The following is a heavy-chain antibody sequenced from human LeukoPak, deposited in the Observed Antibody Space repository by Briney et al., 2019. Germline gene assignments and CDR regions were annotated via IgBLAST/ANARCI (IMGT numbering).Heavy chain of an antibody. D-gene: IGHD2-8*02. V-gene: IGHV3-48*02. CDR1: GFTFSTSG. CDR3: ASDAIWS. CDR2: ISSGSSTI. Sequence: PGGSLRLSGAASGFTFSTSGMNWVRQAPGKGLEWVSYISSGSSTIYYADSVKGRFTISRDNAKNSLYLQMNSLRDEDTAVYYCASDAIWSWGQGTLVTVSS. J-gene: IGHJ5*02.